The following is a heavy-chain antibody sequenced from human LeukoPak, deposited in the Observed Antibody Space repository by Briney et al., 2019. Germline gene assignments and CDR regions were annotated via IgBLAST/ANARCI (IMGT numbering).Heavy chain of an antibody. CDR2: IYNSGST. J-gene: IGHJ5*02. D-gene: IGHD4-17*01. CDR3: ARDVTATTMGFDP. CDR1: GGSLSTYY. Sequence: SETLSLTCTVSGGSLSTYYWSWIRQPPGKGLEWIGYIYNSGSTNYSPSLRSRVTISVDTSKNQFSLKLNSVTAADTAVYYCARDVTATTMGFDPWGQGTLVTVSS. V-gene: IGHV4-59*01.